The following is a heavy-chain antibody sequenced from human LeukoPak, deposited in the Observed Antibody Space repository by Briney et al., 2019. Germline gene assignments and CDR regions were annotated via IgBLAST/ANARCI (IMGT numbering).Heavy chain of an antibody. V-gene: IGHV3-33*01. CDR3: VTDPPGSGWAFWS. CDR2: IWRGGNYK. D-gene: IGHD6-19*01. CDR1: GFTFETHA. Sequence: GGSLRLSCSASGFTFETHAMHWVRQAPGKGLEWVAMIWRGGNYKFYADSVKGRFTILRDDSRSALYLLMDSLRVDDTAVYYCVTDPPGSGWAFWSWGQGVLVTVSS. J-gene: IGHJ5*02.